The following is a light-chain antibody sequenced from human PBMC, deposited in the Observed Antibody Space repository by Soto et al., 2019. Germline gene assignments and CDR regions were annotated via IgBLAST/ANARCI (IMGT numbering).Light chain of an antibody. CDR3: QQYDNWPSVT. CDR2: GAY. V-gene: IGKV3-15*01. Sequence: EIVMTQSPATLSVSPGDSATLSCRASQSVSSNLAWYQQKPGQAPRLIIYGAYTRATGIPARFSGSGSGTEFTLTISSLQSEDFAIYYCQQYDNWPSVTCGGGTKVDIK. J-gene: IGKJ4*01. CDR1: QSVSSN.